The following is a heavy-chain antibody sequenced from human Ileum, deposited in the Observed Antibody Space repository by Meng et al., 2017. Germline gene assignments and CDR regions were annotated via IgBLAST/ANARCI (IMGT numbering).Heavy chain of an antibody. CDR2: IDHSGGT. V-gene: IGHV4-34*01. CDR1: GGSFSGYY. Sequence: QGQLQQGGAGFFKPSETLSLTCGVYGGSFSGYYWSLIRQPPGKGLEWIGEIDHSGGTNYNPSLKNRVTISVDTSNNRFSLKLSSVKAADTALYFCARRVGATPYAYNWLDPWGQGTLVTVSS. CDR3: ARRVGATPYAYNWLDP. D-gene: IGHD1-26*01. J-gene: IGHJ5*02.